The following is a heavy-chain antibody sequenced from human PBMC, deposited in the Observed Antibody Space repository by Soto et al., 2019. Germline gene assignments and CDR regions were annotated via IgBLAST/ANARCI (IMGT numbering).Heavy chain of an antibody. V-gene: IGHV4-39*01. J-gene: IGHJ6*02. CDR3: ARGRRRDGYNHYYYYGMDG. CDR1: GGSISSSSYY. CDR2: IYYSGST. D-gene: IGHD5-12*01. Sequence: SETLSLTCTVSGGSISSSSYYWGWIRQPPGKGLEWIGSIYYSGSTYYNPSLKSRVTISVDTSKNQFSLKLSSVTAADTAVYYCARGRRRDGYNHYYYYGMDGWGQGTTVTVSS.